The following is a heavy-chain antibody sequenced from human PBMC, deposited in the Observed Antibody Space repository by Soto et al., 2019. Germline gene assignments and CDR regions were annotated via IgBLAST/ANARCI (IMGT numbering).Heavy chain of an antibody. Sequence: QVQLVQSGAVVKKPGSSVKVYCKASGGTFSSYTISWVRQAPGQGLEWMGRIIPILGIANYAQKFQGRVTITADKSTSTAYMELSSLRSEDTAVYYFARTVVYATPGEYFQHWGQGTLVTVSS. CDR2: IIPILGIA. V-gene: IGHV1-69*02. CDR3: ARTVVYATPGEYFQH. D-gene: IGHD2-8*02. J-gene: IGHJ1*01. CDR1: GGTFSSYT.